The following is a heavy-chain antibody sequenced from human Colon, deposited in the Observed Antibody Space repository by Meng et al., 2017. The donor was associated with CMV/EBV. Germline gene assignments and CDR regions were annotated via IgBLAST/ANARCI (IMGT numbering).Heavy chain of an antibody. CDR1: VGTFGSYS. Sequence: SSVNVSCMASVGTFGSYSISWVRQAPGQGLEWMGGIISILGFVDYAQRFQGRVTITADRDTNTAYLELSSLRYEDTAVYYCARAPRIAARLIGGMDVWGQGTTVTVSS. CDR3: ARAPRIAARLIGGMDV. D-gene: IGHD6-6*01. J-gene: IGHJ6*02. CDR2: IISILGFV. V-gene: IGHV1-69*10.